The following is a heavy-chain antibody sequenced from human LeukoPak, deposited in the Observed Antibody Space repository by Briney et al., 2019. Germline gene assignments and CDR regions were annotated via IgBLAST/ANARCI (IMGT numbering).Heavy chain of an antibody. J-gene: IGHJ4*02. D-gene: IGHD6-13*01. CDR3: AIHPIKQQLVLVDY. Sequence: GGSLRLSCAASGFTFSNYWMHWVRQAPGKGLAWVSRINSDGSNTLYADSVKGRFTISRDNAKNTLYLQMNSLRAEDTAVYYCAIHPIKQQLVLVDYWGQGTLVTVSS. CDR1: GFTFSNYW. CDR2: INSDGSNT. V-gene: IGHV3-74*01.